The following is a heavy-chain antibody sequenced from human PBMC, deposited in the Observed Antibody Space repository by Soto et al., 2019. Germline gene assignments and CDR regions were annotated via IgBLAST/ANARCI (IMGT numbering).Heavy chain of an antibody. D-gene: IGHD4-17*01. Sequence: PSETLSLTCTVSGGSISSSSYYWAWVRQPPGKGLEWIGSVYYSGTTYYNPSLKSRVTISEDTSKNQFSLKLTSVTAADTAVYYCAKNRGRVTTSWHFDYWGQGTLVTVSS. CDR1: GGSISSSSYY. CDR2: VYYSGTT. J-gene: IGHJ4*02. CDR3: AKNRGRVTTSWHFDY. V-gene: IGHV4-39*07.